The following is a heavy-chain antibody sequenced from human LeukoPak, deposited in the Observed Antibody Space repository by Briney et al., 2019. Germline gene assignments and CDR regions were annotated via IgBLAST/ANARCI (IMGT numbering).Heavy chain of an antibody. J-gene: IGHJ3*02. CDR3: ARVAGNTFDI. CDR1: GFIVSSYD. V-gene: IGHV3-13*01. Sequence: GGSLRLSCAASGFIVSSYDMHWVRQATGKGLEWVSGIGTAGDTYYLGSVKGRFTISREKAKNSLYLQMNSLRAGDTAVYSCARVAGNTFDIWGQGTMVTVSS. D-gene: IGHD6-19*01. CDR2: IGTAGDT.